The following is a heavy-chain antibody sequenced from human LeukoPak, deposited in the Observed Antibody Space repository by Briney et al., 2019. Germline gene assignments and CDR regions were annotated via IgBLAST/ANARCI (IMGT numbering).Heavy chain of an antibody. J-gene: IGHJ4*02. CDR1: GFTFSSYW. D-gene: IGHD3-22*01. CDR2: IKQDGSEK. Sequence: GGSLRLSCAASGFTFSSYWMSWVRQAPGKGLGWVANIKQDGSEKYYVDSVKGRFTISRDNAKNSLYLQMNSLRAEDTAVYYRARVQYYYDSSGTIYYFDYWGQGTLVTVSS. V-gene: IGHV3-7*01. CDR3: ARVQYYYDSSGTIYYFDY.